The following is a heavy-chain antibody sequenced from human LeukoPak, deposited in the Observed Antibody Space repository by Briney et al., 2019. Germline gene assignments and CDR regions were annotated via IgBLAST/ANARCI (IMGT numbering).Heavy chain of an antibody. CDR2: IFYSGST. V-gene: IGHV4-39*07. CDR3: ARVEQQLGYNWFDP. D-gene: IGHD6-13*01. CDR1: GGSISTSNYY. J-gene: IGHJ5*02. Sequence: SETLSLTCTVSGGSISTSNYYWGWIRQPPGRGLEWIGNIFYSGSTYYSPSLKSRVTISLDTSRNQFSLKLNSVTAADTAVYYCARVEQQLGYNWFDPWGQGTLVTVSS.